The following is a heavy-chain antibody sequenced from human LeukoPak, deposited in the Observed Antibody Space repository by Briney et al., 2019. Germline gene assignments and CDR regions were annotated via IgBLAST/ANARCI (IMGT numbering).Heavy chain of an antibody. V-gene: IGHV3-7*01. D-gene: IGHD2-2*01. J-gene: IGHJ4*02. CDR3: ASSPAARDGIGY. Sequence: GGSLRLSCAASGFTFSIYWMSWVRQAPGKGLEWVANIKDDGSQKYYVDSMKGRFTISRDNAKNSLYLQMNSLRAEDTAVYYCASSPAARDGIGYWGQGTLVTVSS. CDR1: GFTFSIYW. CDR2: IKDDGSQK.